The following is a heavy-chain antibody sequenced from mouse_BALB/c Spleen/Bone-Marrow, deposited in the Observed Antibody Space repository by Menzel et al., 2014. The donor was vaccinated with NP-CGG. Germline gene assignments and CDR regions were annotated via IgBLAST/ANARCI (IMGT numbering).Heavy chain of an antibody. CDR1: GFNIKDTY. V-gene: IGHV14-3*02. CDR2: IDPANGNT. D-gene: IGHD2-14*01. J-gene: IGHJ2*01. Sequence: EVQLQQSGAELVKPGASVKLSCTGSGFNIKDTYMHWVKQRPEQGLEWIGRIDPANGNTKYDPKFQGKATITADTSSNTAYLQLSSLTSEDTAVYYCASYYRYSFDYWGKGTTLPVSS. CDR3: ASYYRYSFDY.